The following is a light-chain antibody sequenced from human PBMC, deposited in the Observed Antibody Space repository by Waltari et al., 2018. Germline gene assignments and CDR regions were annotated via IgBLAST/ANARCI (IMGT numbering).Light chain of an antibody. CDR3: QQYEDLPFT. Sequence: DIQMTQSPSSLSASVGDRVTITCQESQDINNYLNWYQQKPGKAPKLLIYDASNLETGGTSRFSGSGSGTYFTFTISSLQPEDIATVYCQQYEDLPFTFGGGTKVDIK. V-gene: IGKV1-33*01. CDR1: QDINNY. CDR2: DAS. J-gene: IGKJ4*01.